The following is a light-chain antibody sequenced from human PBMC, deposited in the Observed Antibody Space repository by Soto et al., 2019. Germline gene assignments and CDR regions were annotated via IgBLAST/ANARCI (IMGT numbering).Light chain of an antibody. CDR3: QQYNNWPPYT. CDR2: DAS. CDR1: QSVSRY. Sequence: EIVLTQSPGTLSLSPGERAALSCRASQSVSRYLAWYQQKPGQAPRLLIYDASNRATGVPARFSGSGSGTEFTLTISSLEPEDFAVYYCQQYNNWPPYTFGQGTKVDIK. V-gene: IGKV3-11*01. J-gene: IGKJ2*01.